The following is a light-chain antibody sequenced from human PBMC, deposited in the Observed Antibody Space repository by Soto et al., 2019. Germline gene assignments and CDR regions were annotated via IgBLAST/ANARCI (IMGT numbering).Light chain of an antibody. V-gene: IGKV3-15*01. Sequence: MTQSPSSLSVSPGERVTLSCRASQSVSTRLAWYQHKPGQSPRLLISGATTGATGIPPRFSASGSGTDFTLTVNSLQSEDIAVYYCQQYHNWPVTFGGGTKVDIK. CDR3: QQYHNWPVT. J-gene: IGKJ4*01. CDR1: QSVSTR. CDR2: GAT.